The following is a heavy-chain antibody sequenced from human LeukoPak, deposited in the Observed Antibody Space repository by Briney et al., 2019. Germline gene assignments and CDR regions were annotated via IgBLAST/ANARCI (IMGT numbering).Heavy chain of an antibody. CDR2: INHSGST. Sequence: TSETLSLTCAVYGGSFSGYYWSWIRQPPGKGLEWIGEINHSGSTSYNPSLKSRVTISVDTSKNQFSLKLSSVTAADTAVYYCAREIVVVTATARYFDLWGRGTLVTVSS. CDR1: GGSFSGYY. CDR3: AREIVVVTATARYFDL. V-gene: IGHV4-34*01. J-gene: IGHJ2*01. D-gene: IGHD2-21*02.